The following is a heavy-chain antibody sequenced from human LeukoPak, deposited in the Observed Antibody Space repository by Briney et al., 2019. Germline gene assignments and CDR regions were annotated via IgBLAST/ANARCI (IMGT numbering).Heavy chain of an antibody. D-gene: IGHD5-12*01. Sequence: PGGSLRLSCAASGFTFSSYSMNWVRQAPGKGLEWVSSISSSSSYIYYADSVKGRFTISRDNAKNSLYLQMNSLRAEDTAVYYFARGRGGYDPFDYWGQGTLVTVSS. J-gene: IGHJ4*02. CDR3: ARGRGGYDPFDY. CDR1: GFTFSSYS. CDR2: ISSSSSYI. V-gene: IGHV3-21*01.